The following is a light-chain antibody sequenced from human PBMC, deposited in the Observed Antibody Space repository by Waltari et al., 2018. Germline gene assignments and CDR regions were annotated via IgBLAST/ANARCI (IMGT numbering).Light chain of an antibody. J-gene: IGKJ1*01. V-gene: IGKV1-5*03. CDR1: QSISSW. CDR2: KAS. CDR3: QQCNTDWT. Sequence: DIQMTQSPSTLSASIGDRVTITCRASQSISSWLAWYQQKPGKAPKLLIYKASNLESGVPSRFSGSGSGTEFTLTNSSLQPEDFATYYCQQCNTDWTFGQGTKVEIK.